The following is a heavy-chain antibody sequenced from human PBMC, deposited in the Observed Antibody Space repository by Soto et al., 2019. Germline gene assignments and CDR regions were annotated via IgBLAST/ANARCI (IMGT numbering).Heavy chain of an antibody. J-gene: IGHJ6*02. Sequence: ASVKVSCKASGYTFTGYYMHWVRQAPGQGLEWMGWINPNSGGTNYVQKFQGWVTMTRDTSISTAYMELSRLRSDDTAVYYCARAVVANYGMDVWGQGTTVTVSS. CDR3: ARAVVANYGMDV. CDR1: GYTFTGYY. CDR2: INPNSGGT. V-gene: IGHV1-2*04.